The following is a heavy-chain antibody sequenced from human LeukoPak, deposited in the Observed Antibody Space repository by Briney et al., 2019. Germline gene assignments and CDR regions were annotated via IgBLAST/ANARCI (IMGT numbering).Heavy chain of an antibody. CDR3: AELGITMIGGV. CDR2: ISSSGSTI. V-gene: IGHV3-48*03. J-gene: IGHJ6*04. D-gene: IGHD3-10*02. CDR1: GFTFSSYE. Sequence: GGSLRLSCAASGFTFSSYEMNWVRQAPGKGLEWVSYISSSGSTICYADSVKGRFTISRDNAKNSLYLQMNSLRAEDTDVYYCAELGITMIGGVWGKGTPVTISS.